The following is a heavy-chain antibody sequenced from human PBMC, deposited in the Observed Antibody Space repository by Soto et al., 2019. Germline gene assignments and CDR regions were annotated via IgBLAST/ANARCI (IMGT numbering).Heavy chain of an antibody. V-gene: IGHV1-2*04. J-gene: IGHJ4*02. Sequence: GASVKVSCKASGYTFTSYDINWVRQATGQGLEWMGWINPNSGGTNYAQKFQGWVTMTRDTSISTAYMELSRLRSDDTAVYYCARAATGTFGHYYFDYWGQGTLVTVSS. CDR1: GYTFTSYD. D-gene: IGHD1-1*01. CDR3: ARAATGTFGHYYFDY. CDR2: INPNSGGT.